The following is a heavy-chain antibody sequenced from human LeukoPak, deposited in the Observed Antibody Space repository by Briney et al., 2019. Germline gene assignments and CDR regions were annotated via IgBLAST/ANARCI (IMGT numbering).Heavy chain of an antibody. Sequence: PGGSLRLSCAASGFTFGSYAMTWVRQAPGKGLEWVSSISGSGGSTYYADSVKGRFTISRDISKNSLYLQINSLRADDTAVYYCAKGPGRGVVDNYYFMDVWGKGTTVTVSS. V-gene: IGHV3-23*01. D-gene: IGHD3-16*02. J-gene: IGHJ6*03. CDR3: AKGPGRGVVDNYYFMDV. CDR2: ISGSGGST. CDR1: GFTFGSYA.